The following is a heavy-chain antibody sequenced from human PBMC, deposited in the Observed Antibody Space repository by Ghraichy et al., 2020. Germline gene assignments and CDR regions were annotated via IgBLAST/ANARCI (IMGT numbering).Heavy chain of an antibody. Sequence: GQKWVSSISSSSSYIYYADSVKGRFTISRDNAKNSLYLQMNSLRAEDTAVYYCARDYDFWSGYPYYYYGMDVWGQGTTVTVSS. CDR3: ARDYDFWSGYPYYYYGMDV. J-gene: IGHJ6*02. V-gene: IGHV3-21*01. CDR2: ISSSSSYI. D-gene: IGHD3-3*01.